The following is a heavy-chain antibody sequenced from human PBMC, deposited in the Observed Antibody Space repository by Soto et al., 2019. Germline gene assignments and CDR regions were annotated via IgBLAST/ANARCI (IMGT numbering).Heavy chain of an antibody. Sequence: ASVKVSCKGSGYTFTNYDINWVRQAPGQGPEWLGWVSPDSDNSGCAQKFQGRVTMTRDASISTAYMELSSLTYEDTAVCYCARGVTRGCDYWGQGTLVTVSS. CDR2: VSPDSDNS. J-gene: IGHJ4*02. V-gene: IGHV1-8*01. CDR1: GYTFTNYD. CDR3: ARGVTRGCDY. D-gene: IGHD2-15*01.